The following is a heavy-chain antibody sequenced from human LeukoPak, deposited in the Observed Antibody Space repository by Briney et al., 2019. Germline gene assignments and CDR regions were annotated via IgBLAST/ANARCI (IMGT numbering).Heavy chain of an antibody. CDR2: IYHSGST. Sequence: SETLSLTYTVSGYSISSGFYWGWIRQPPGKGLEWIGSIYHSGSTNYNPSLKSRVTISVDTSKNQFSLKLSSVTAADTAVYYCAREDSSGYSNWFDPWGQGTLVTVSS. CDR1: GYSISSGFY. D-gene: IGHD3-22*01. CDR3: AREDSSGYSNWFDP. V-gene: IGHV4-38-2*02. J-gene: IGHJ5*02.